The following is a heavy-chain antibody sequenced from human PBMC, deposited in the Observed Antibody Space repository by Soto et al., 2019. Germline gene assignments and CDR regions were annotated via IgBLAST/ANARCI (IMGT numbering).Heavy chain of an antibody. Sequence: QVQLVESGGGLVKPGGSLRLSCAASGFTFSDFYMSWIRQAPGKRLEWVSYISSGSDYTHYADSVKGRFTISRDNAQNSLYLQMNSLSAEDPAVYYCAGPGTNGSGGSCYPPVHWGQGTLVTASS. J-gene: IGHJ4*02. CDR2: ISSGSDYT. D-gene: IGHD2-15*01. V-gene: IGHV3-11*06. CDR1: GFTFSDFY. CDR3: AGPGTNGSGGSCYPPVH.